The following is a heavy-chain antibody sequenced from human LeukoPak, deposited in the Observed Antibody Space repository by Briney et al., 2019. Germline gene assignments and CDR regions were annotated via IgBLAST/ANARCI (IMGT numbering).Heavy chain of an antibody. D-gene: IGHD2-15*01. V-gene: IGHV3-30*18. Sequence: PGRSLRLSCAASGFTFSSYGMHWVRQAPGKGLERVAVISYDGSKKYYGDSVKGRFAISRDNSKNTLYLQMNSLRVEDTAVYYCAKSTSPLGYCSGGRCFFDYWGQGTLVTASS. CDR2: ISYDGSKK. CDR3: AKSTSPLGYCSGGRCFFDY. J-gene: IGHJ4*02. CDR1: GFTFSSYG.